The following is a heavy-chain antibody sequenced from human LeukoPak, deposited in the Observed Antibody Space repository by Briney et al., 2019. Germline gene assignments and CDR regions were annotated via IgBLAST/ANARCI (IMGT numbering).Heavy chain of an antibody. J-gene: IGHJ4*02. V-gene: IGHV3-30*18. CDR2: ISYDGNNK. D-gene: IGHD1-1*01. Sequence: GKGLEWVAIISYDGNNKYYADSVKGRFTISRDNSKNTLYLQMNTLRVEDTAVYYCAKRNGFWGQGTLVTVSS. CDR3: AKRNGF.